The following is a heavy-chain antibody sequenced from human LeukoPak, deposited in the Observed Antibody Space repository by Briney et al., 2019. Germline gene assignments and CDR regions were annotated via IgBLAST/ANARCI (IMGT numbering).Heavy chain of an antibody. CDR2: MNPNSGNT. J-gene: IGHJ6*03. V-gene: IGHV1-8*03. D-gene: IGHD6-19*01. Sequence: ASVKVSCKASGYTFTSYGISWVGQAPGQGLEGRGWMNPNSGNTGYAQKFQGRVTITRNTSISTAYMELSSLRSEDTAVYYCARGRRTIKWLVRRDYYYYMDVWGKGTTVTVSS. CDR3: ARGRRTIKWLVRRDYYYYMDV. CDR1: GYTFTSYG.